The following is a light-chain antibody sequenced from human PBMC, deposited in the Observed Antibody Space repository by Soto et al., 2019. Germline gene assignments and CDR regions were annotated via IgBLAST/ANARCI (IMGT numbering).Light chain of an antibody. Sequence: DIHMTQSPSTLSASLVDIFTITCRASQSISSWLAWYQQKPGKAPKLLIYDASSLESGVPSRFSGSGSGTEFTLTISSLQPDDFATYYCQHYNSYSEAFGQGTKVDIK. CDR3: QHYNSYSEA. J-gene: IGKJ1*01. CDR1: QSISSW. V-gene: IGKV1-5*01. CDR2: DAS.